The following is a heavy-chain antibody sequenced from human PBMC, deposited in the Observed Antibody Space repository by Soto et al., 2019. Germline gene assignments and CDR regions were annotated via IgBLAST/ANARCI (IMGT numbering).Heavy chain of an antibody. CDR3: AKDSGYSGYGNNDY. V-gene: IGHV3-23*01. Sequence: GGSLRLSCAASGFTFSSYAMSWVRQAPGKGLEWVSAISGSGGSTYYADSVKGRFTISRDNSKNTLYLQMNSLRAEDTAVYYCAKDSGYSGYGNNDYWGQGTLVTVSS. CDR1: GFTFSSYA. CDR2: ISGSGGST. D-gene: IGHD5-12*01. J-gene: IGHJ4*02.